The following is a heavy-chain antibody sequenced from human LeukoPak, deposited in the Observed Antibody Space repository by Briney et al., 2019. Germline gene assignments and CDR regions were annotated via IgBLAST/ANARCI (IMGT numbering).Heavy chain of an antibody. CDR3: AKCYSNNWSDAFDI. CDR1: VFTFSNYV. D-gene: IGHD6-13*01. V-gene: IGHV3-23*01. Sequence: GGSLRLSCAASVFTFSNYVMSWVLRAPGKGLEGLSVISGSGSFAYYAYSVKGLFTISRDNSKYTMYLQMNGLRAEDTAVYYCAKCYSNNWSDAFDIWGQGTMVTVSS. J-gene: IGHJ3*02. CDR2: ISGSGSFA.